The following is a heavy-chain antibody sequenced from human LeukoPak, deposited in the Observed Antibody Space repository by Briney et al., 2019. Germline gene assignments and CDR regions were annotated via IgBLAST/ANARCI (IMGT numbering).Heavy chain of an antibody. CDR3: ARTPVVRGNNWFDP. CDR1: GDSVRNDAYY. Sequence: SETLSLTCTISGDSVRNDAYYWHWIRKSPGKGLEWVGFVYYSGSTNYNPSLKSRVTISVDTSKNQFSLKLSSVTAADTAVYYCARTPVVRGNNWFDPWGQGTLVTVSS. J-gene: IGHJ5*02. CDR2: VYYSGST. V-gene: IGHV4-61*08. D-gene: IGHD3-10*01.